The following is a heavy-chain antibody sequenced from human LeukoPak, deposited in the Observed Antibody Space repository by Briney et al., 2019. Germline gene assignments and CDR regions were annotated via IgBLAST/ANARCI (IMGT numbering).Heavy chain of an antibody. V-gene: IGHV4-39*01. D-gene: IGHD2-2*01. CDR3: ARRYDCSSTSCPSFDY. CDR1: GGSISSSSYY. Sequence: SETLSLTCTVSGGSISSSSYYWGWIRQPPGKGLEWIGSIYYSGSTYYNPSLKSRVTISVDTSKNQFSLKLSSVTAADTAVYYCARRYDCSSTSCPSFDYWGQGTLVTVSS. J-gene: IGHJ4*02. CDR2: IYYSGST.